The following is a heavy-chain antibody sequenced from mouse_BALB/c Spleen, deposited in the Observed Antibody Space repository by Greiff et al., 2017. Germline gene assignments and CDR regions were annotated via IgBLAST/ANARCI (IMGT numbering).Heavy chain of an antibody. Sequence: DVKLVESGGGLVKPGGSLKLSCAASGFTFSSYTMSWVRQTPEKRLEWVATISSGGSYTYYPDSVKGRFTISRDNAKNTLYLQMSSLKSEDTAMYYCTRVLITTVVEAYFDVWGAGTTVTVSS. J-gene: IGHJ1*01. CDR1: GFTFSSYT. D-gene: IGHD1-1*01. V-gene: IGHV5-6-4*01. CDR3: TRVLITTVVEAYFDV. CDR2: ISSGGSYT.